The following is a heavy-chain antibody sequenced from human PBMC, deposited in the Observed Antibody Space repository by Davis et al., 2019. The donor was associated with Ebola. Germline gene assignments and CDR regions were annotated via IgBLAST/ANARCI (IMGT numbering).Heavy chain of an antibody. D-gene: IGHD2-2*01. V-gene: IGHV4-59*01. Sequence: MPSETLSLTCTVSGGSISSYYWSWIRQPPGKGLEWIGYIYNSGSTNYNPSLKSRVTISVDTSKNQFSLKLSSVTAADTAVYYCARVRCIGISCQAAGAFDIWGQGTMVTVSS. CDR3: ARVRCIGISCQAAGAFDI. J-gene: IGHJ3*02. CDR2: IYNSGST. CDR1: GGSISSYY.